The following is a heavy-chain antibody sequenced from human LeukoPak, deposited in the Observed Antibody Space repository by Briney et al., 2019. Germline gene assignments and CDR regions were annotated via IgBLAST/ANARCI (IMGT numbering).Heavy chain of an antibody. Sequence: PGGSLRLSSAASGFTFSSYAMSWVRQAPGKGLEWVSVISGSGDTTNYADSVKGRFTISRDNSKNTLYLQMNSLRAEDTAVYYCAKDRYSIWYLTLDYWGQGTLVTVSS. CDR3: AKDRYSIWYLTLDY. CDR1: GFTFSSYA. J-gene: IGHJ4*02. D-gene: IGHD6-13*01. CDR2: ISGSGDTT. V-gene: IGHV3-23*01.